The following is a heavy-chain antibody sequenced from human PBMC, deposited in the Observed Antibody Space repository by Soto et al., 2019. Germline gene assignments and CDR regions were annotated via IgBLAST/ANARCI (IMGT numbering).Heavy chain of an antibody. CDR2: ISAYNGNT. CDR1: GYTFTSYG. J-gene: IGHJ5*02. CDR3: ARELLLWFGELVSNWFDP. D-gene: IGHD3-10*01. V-gene: IGHV1-18*01. Sequence: ASVKVSCKASGYTFTSYGISWVRQAPGQGLEWMGWISAYNGNTNYAQKLQGRVTMTTDTSTSTAYMELRSLGSDDTAVYYCARELLLWFGELVSNWFDPWDQGTLVTVSS.